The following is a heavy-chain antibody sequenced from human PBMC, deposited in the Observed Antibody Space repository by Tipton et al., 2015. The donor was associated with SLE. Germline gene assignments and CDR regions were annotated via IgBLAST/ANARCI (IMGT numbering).Heavy chain of an antibody. V-gene: IGHV1-18*01. D-gene: IGHD2-15*01. CDR1: GYTFMRYG. CDR2: ISAYNGKT. Sequence: QVQLVQSGGEVKKPGASVKVSCKASGYTFMRYGISWVRQAPGQGLEWMGWISAYNGKTNYAQKFQGRVTMTTDTSTNTAYMELRSLRSDDTAVYYCARDGDIVVVVAATLFDYWGQGTLVTVSS. J-gene: IGHJ4*02. CDR3: ARDGDIVVVVAATLFDY.